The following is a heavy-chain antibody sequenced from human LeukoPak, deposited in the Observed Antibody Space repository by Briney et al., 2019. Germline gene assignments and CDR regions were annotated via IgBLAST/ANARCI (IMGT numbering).Heavy chain of an antibody. J-gene: IGHJ4*02. D-gene: IGHD6-19*01. CDR3: AKFRPDDITVAATGYFDS. V-gene: IGHV3-23*01. CDR1: GFTFSSDA. CDR2: ISGSGSAT. Sequence: GASLRLSCAASGFTFSSDAMSWVRQAPGKGLNWVSTISGSGSATYYADSAKGRSTISRDNSKNTLYLQMNSLRAEDTAVYYCAKFRPDDITVAATGYFDSWGQGTLVTVSS.